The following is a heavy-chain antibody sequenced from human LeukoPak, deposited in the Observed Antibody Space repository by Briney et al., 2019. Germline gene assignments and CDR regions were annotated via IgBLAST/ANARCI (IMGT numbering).Heavy chain of an antibody. CDR2: IKQDGSEK. V-gene: IGHV3-7*01. CDR1: GFTFSDFW. J-gene: IGHJ4*02. D-gene: IGHD6-19*01. Sequence: GGSLRLSCAASGFTFSDFWMNWVRQAPGKGLEWVASIKQDGSEKYYVDSVKGRFSISRDNAKNSLHLQMNSLRAEDTAVYYCARDHTVDGLVFYYWGQGILVTVSS. CDR3: ARDHTVDGLVFYY.